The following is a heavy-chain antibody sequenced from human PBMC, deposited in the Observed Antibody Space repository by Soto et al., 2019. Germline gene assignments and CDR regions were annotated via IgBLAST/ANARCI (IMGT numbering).Heavy chain of an antibody. CDR3: ANHDYGGNRX. CDR1: GFTVSNYS. Sequence: GGSLRLSCVASGFTVSNYSMNWIRQAPGKWLEWVSSISRSSSNMFYEDSVRGRFTISRDNAKNSVYLEMNSLRAEDTAVYYCANHDYGGNRXWGQGTLFTVSX. V-gene: IGHV3-21*01. D-gene: IGHD5-12*01. CDR2: ISRSSSNM. J-gene: IGHJ4*02.